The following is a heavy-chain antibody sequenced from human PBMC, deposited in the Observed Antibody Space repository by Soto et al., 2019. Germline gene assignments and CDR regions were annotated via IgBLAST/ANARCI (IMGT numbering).Heavy chain of an antibody. J-gene: IGHJ6*02. Sequence: PSETLSLTCAVYGGSFSGYYWSWIRQPPGKGLEWIGEINHSGSTNYNPSLKSRVTISVDTSKNQFSLKLSSVTAADTAVYYCARGPGPLYYFWSGSYYYGMDVWGQGTTVTVSS. CDR3: ARGPGPLYYFWSGSYYYGMDV. CDR2: INHSGST. CDR1: GGSFSGYY. D-gene: IGHD3-3*01. V-gene: IGHV4-34*01.